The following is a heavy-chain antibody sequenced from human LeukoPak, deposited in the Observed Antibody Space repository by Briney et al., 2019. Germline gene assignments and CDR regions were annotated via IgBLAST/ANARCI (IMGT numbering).Heavy chain of an antibody. Sequence: GGSLRLSCAASGFTFSSYAMSWVRQAPGKGLEWVSAISGSGGSTYYADSVKGRFTISRDNSKNTLYLQMNSLRAEDTAVYYCARGSTRWIQTWSFDYWGQGTLVTVSS. CDR2: ISGSGGST. CDR3: ARGSTRWIQTWSFDY. V-gene: IGHV3-23*01. D-gene: IGHD5-18*01. CDR1: GFTFSSYA. J-gene: IGHJ4*02.